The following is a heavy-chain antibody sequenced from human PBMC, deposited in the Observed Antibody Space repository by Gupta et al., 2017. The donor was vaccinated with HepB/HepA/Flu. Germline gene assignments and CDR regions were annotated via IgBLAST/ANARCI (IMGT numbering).Heavy chain of an antibody. Sequence: EVQLVDSGGGLVQPGGSLRLSCAASGFTFSAYGMNWVRQAPGKGLEWVANINPDGREKEEVDSVKGRFNISRDKAKNSLFLQMKRLRVEDSAVYDVAKEPNWSGGSGGQGTMVTVYS. V-gene: IGHV3-7*01. J-gene: IGHJ4*02. CDR3: AKEPNWSGGS. CDR1: GFTFSAYG. D-gene: IGHD7-27*01. CDR2: INPDGREK.